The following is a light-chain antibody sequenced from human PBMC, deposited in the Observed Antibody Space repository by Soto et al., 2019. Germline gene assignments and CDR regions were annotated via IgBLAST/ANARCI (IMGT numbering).Light chain of an antibody. CDR3: QQYGTSPPST. CDR2: GAS. CDR1: QSVSSSY. Sequence: EIVLTQSPGTLSLSPGERATLSCRASQSVSSSYLAWYQQKPGQAPRLLINGASSRATGIPDRFSGSGSRTDFTLTISRLEPEDFAVYYCQQYGTSPPSTFGQGTRLEIK. V-gene: IGKV3-20*01. J-gene: IGKJ5*01.